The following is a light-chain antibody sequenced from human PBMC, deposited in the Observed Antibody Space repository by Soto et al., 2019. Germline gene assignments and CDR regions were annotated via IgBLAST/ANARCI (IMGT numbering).Light chain of an antibody. V-gene: IGKV3-15*01. CDR1: QVISMR. CDR2: GAS. Sequence: EIVMTQSPDTLSVSPGERATLSCRASQVISMRGGWYQQKPGQAPRLLFYGASNRATGVPARFSGSGSGTEFTLTISSLQSEDSAVYYCQEYNTWRQISFGQGTRLEIK. J-gene: IGKJ5*01. CDR3: QEYNTWRQIS.